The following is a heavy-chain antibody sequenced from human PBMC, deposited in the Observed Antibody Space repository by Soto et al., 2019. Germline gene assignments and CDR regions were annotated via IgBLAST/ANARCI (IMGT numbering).Heavy chain of an antibody. CDR2: ISAHNGNT. V-gene: IGHV1-18*01. J-gene: IGHJ4*02. CDR1: GYTFTSYG. D-gene: IGHD1-1*01. Sequence: QVHLVQSGAEVKKPGASVKVSCKASGYTFTSYGITWVRQAPGQGLEWMAWISAHNGNTDYAQKLQGRVIVTRDTSTSTAYMERRSLISDDTAVYYCARGRYGDYWGQGALVTVSS. CDR3: ARGRYGDY.